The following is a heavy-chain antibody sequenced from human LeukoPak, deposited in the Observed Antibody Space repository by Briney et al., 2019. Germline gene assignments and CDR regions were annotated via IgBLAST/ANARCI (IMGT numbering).Heavy chain of an antibody. V-gene: IGHV3-48*04. CDR2: ITSSSSKI. J-gene: IGHJ4*02. CDR1: GFLFNSHH. D-gene: IGHD3-22*01. CDR3: ARLDSSESIFDY. Sequence: GSLRLSCAASGFLFNSHHMNWVRQAPGKGLEWIPYITSSSSKIYYADSVEGRFTISRDNAKNSLYLQMNSLRAEDTAVYYCARLDSSESIFDYWGQGTLVTVSS.